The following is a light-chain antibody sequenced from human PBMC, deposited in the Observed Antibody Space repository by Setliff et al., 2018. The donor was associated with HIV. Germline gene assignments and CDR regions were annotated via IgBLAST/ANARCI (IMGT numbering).Light chain of an antibody. Sequence: QSVLTQPASVSGSPEQSITISCTGTSSDVGSYNLVSWYQQHPGKAPKLIISEVTKRPSGISNRFSGSKSGNTASLTISGLQAEDEADYYCCSYARISTYAFGTGTKVTVL. CDR2: EVT. CDR3: CSYARISTYA. V-gene: IGLV2-23*02. J-gene: IGLJ1*01. CDR1: SSDVGSYNL.